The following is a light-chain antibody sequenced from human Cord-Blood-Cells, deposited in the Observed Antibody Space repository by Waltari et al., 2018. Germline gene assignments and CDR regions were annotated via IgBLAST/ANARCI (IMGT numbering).Light chain of an antibody. CDR2: EVS. V-gene: IGLV2-8*01. Sequence: QSALTQPPSASGSPGQSVTISCTGTSSDVGGSNYVSWYQQHPGKAPKLMIYEVSKRPSGVPDRFSGSKSGNTASLTVSGLQAEDEADYYCSSYTSSSHVFGTGTKVTVL. CDR1: SSDVGGSNY. CDR3: SSYTSSSHV. J-gene: IGLJ1*01.